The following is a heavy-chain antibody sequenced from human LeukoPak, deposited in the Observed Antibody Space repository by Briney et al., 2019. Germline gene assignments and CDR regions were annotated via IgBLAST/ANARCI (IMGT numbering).Heavy chain of an antibody. CDR3: ARVKQWVDAFDI. CDR1: GGSISSYY. V-gene: IGHV4-4*07. Sequence: SETLSLTCTVSGGSISSYYWSWIRQPAGKGLEWIGRIYTSGSTNYNPSLKSRVTISVDTSKNQFSLKLSSVTAADTAVYYCARVKQWVDAFDIWGQGTMVTVSS. CDR2: IYTSGST. J-gene: IGHJ3*02. D-gene: IGHD6-19*01.